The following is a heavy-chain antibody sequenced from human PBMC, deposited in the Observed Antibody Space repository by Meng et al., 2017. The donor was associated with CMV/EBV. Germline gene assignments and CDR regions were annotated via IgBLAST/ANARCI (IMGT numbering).Heavy chain of an antibody. Sequence: CTFSGFTLSTSGVGVGWIRQPPGKDLEWLALIYWNDDKRYSPSLKSRLTITKDTSKNQVVLTMTNMDPVDTATYYCAHSKDWGFFDYWGQGTLVTVSS. D-gene: IGHD3-16*01. CDR1: GFTLSTSGVG. V-gene: IGHV2-5*01. CDR3: AHSKDWGFFDY. J-gene: IGHJ4*02. CDR2: IYWNDDK.